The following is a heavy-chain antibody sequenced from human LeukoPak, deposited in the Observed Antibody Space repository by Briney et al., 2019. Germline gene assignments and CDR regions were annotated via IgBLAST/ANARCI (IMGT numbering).Heavy chain of an antibody. J-gene: IGHJ4*02. CDR2: ISSTISYK. Sequence: GGSLRLSXAASGFSFSDYSMNWVRQGPGKGLEWVSSISSTISYKYYADSMKGRFTISRDNAKNSLYLQMNSLRAEDTAVYYCARETNQLQIDYWGQGTLVTVSS. V-gene: IGHV3-21*01. CDR3: ARETNQLQIDY. CDR1: GFSFSDYS. D-gene: IGHD2-2*01.